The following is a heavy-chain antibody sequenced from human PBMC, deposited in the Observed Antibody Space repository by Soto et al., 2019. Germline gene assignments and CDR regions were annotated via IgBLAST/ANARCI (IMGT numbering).Heavy chain of an antibody. CDR3: ARDLNYYDSSGYYYDAFDI. CDR1: GGTFSSYA. CDR2: IIPIFGTA. Sequence: ASVKVSCKASGGTFSSYAISWVRQAPGQGLEWMGGIIPIFGTANYAQKFQGRVTITADESTSTAYMELSSLRSEDTAVYYCARDLNYYDSSGYYYDAFDIWGQWTMVTVSS. J-gene: IGHJ3*02. D-gene: IGHD3-22*01. V-gene: IGHV1-69*13.